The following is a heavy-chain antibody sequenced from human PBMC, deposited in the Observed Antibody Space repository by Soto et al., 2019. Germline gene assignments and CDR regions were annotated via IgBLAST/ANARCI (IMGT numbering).Heavy chain of an antibody. CDR3: ARDRYYDFWSGSKAYFDY. Sequence: RASVKVSCKASGYTFTSYGISWVRQAPGQGLEWMGWISAYNGNTNYAQKLQGRVTMTTDTSTSTAYMELRSLRSDDTAVYYCARDRYYDFWSGSKAYFDYWGQGTLVTVSS. V-gene: IGHV1-18*01. J-gene: IGHJ4*02. CDR1: GYTFTSYG. D-gene: IGHD3-3*01. CDR2: ISAYNGNT.